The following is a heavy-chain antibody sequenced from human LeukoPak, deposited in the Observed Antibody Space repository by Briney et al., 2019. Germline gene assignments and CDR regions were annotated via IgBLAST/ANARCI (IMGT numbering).Heavy chain of an antibody. V-gene: IGHV3-21*04. Sequence: PGGSLRLSCAASGFTFSSYSMNWVRQAPGKGLEWVSSISSSSSYIYYADSVKGRFTISRDNAKNSLYLQMNSLRAEDTAVYDCAKLGPQLLWFGELLLDYWGQGTLVTVSS. D-gene: IGHD3-10*01. CDR3: AKLGPQLLWFGELLLDY. CDR1: GFTFSSYS. CDR2: ISSSSSYI. J-gene: IGHJ4*02.